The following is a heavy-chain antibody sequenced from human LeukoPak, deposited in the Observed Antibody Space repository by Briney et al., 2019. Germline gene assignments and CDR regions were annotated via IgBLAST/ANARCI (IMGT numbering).Heavy chain of an antibody. Sequence: GGSLRLSCAASGFTFSSYGMHWVRQAPGKGLEWVAVISYDGSNKYYADSVKGRFTISRDNSKNTLYLQMNSLRAEDTAIYYCAKTTGDHWYFDLWGRGTLVAVSS. CDR2: ISYDGSNK. CDR3: AKTTGDHWYFDL. D-gene: IGHD7-27*01. CDR1: GFTFSSYG. V-gene: IGHV3-30*18. J-gene: IGHJ2*01.